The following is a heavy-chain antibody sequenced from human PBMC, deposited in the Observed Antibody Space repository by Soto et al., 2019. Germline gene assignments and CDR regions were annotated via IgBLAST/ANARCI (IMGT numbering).Heavy chain of an antibody. Sequence: PAGCLRLCCAASGVSVSSTEMSLVRQATGKGLEWVSAISYGGGTTYYADSVKGRFTISRDNSKNTLYLQMNSLRAEDTAVYYCAKNPGYWYESTGHHFGYWGEGTLVTVSS. CDR1: GVSVSSTE. J-gene: IGHJ4*02. CDR2: ISYGGGTT. V-gene: IGHV3-23*01. D-gene: IGHD3-22*01. CDR3: AKNPGYWYESTGHHFGY.